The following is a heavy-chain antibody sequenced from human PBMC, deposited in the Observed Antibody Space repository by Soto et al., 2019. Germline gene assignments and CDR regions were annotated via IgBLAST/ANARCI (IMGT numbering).Heavy chain of an antibody. CDR3: ARESDDLNSNFEC. CDR2: ISSTTNYI. CDR1: VFTFTRYS. Sequence: GGSLRLSCASSVFTFTRYSMNCVRHSPGKWLEWVSSISSTTNYIYYGDSMKGRFTISRDNAKNSLYLEMNSLRAEDTAVYYWARESDDLNSNFECWCQGTLVTFSS. J-gene: IGHJ4*02. V-gene: IGHV3-21*06. D-gene: IGHD1-1*01.